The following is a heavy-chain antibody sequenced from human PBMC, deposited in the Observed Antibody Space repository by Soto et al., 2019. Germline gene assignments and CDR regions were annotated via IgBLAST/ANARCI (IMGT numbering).Heavy chain of an antibody. D-gene: IGHD6-13*01. J-gene: IGHJ3*02. CDR3: ARSGVAAAGTDGAFDI. V-gene: IGHV1-69*13. CDR1: GGTFSSYA. CDR2: IIPIFGTA. Sequence: SVKVSCKASGGTFSSYAISWVRQAPGQGLEWMGGIIPIFGTANYAQKFQGRVTITADESTSTAYMELSSLRSEDTAVYYCARSGVAAAGTDGAFDIWGQGTMVTLSS.